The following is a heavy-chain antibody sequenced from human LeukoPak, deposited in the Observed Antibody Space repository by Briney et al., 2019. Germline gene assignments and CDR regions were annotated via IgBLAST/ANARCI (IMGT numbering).Heavy chain of an antibody. V-gene: IGHV4-59*12. CDR1: GGSISSYY. CDR2: ICYSGST. J-gene: IGHJ6*02. Sequence: SETLSLTFTVSGGSISSYYWSWIRQPPGKGLEWIGYICYSGSTNYNPSLKSRVTISVDTSKNQFSLKLSSVTAADTAVYYCARVGIAVAGDYYYYGMDVWGQGTTVTVSS. CDR3: ARVGIAVAGDYYYYGMDV. D-gene: IGHD6-19*01.